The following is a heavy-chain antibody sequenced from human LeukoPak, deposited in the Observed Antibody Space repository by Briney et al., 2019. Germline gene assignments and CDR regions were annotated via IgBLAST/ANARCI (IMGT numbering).Heavy chain of an antibody. J-gene: IGHJ4*02. V-gene: IGHV4-4*02. D-gene: IGHD3-3*01. CDR1: GGSISSSNW. Sequence: PSGTLSLTCAVSGGSISSSNWWSGVRQPPGKGLEGIGVIYHSGTTYYNPSLKSRVTISVATSKNQLSLKLSSVTAADTAVYYCARGRGLRFLEWSFALKHHFDYWGQGTLVTVSS. CDR3: ARGRGLRFLEWSFALKHHFDY. CDR2: IYHSGTT.